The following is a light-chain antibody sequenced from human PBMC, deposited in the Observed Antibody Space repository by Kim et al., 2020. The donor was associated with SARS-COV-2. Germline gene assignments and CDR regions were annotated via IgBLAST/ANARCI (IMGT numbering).Light chain of an antibody. CDR1: NIGSKN. J-gene: IGLJ3*02. CDR3: QVWDSRTRV. CDR2: RDS. V-gene: IGLV3-9*01. Sequence: SYELTQPLSVSVALGQTARITCGGNNIGSKNVHWYQQKPGQAPVLVIYRDSNRPSGIPERFSGSNSGNTATLTISRAQAGDEADYYCQVWDSRTRVFGGG.